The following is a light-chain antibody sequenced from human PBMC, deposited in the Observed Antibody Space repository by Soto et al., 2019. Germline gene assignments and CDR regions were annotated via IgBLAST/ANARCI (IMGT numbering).Light chain of an antibody. CDR1: QSVRSGY. CDR3: QQYESSPYT. CDR2: GAS. Sequence: EIVLTQSPGTLSLSPGERATLSCRASQSVRSGYLAWYHQKPGQPPRLLIFGASNRATGIPDRFSGSESGTDFTLTISRLEPEDFAVYYCQQYESSPYTFGQGTRLEIK. V-gene: IGKV3-20*01. J-gene: IGKJ2*01.